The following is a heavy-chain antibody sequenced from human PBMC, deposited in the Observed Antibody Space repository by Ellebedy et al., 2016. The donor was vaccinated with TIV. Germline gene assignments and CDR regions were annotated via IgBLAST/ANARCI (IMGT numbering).Heavy chain of an antibody. CDR2: INGSGGST. D-gene: IGHD3-10*01. Sequence: GGSLRLXXAASGFTFSSYAMSWVRQAPGKGLEWVSAINGSGGSTYYADSVKGRFTISRDNSKNTLYLQMNSLRAEDTAVYYCAKSGVSGSGSYYVGYFDYWGQGTLVTVSS. CDR3: AKSGVSGSGSYYVGYFDY. CDR1: GFTFSSYA. J-gene: IGHJ4*02. V-gene: IGHV3-23*01.